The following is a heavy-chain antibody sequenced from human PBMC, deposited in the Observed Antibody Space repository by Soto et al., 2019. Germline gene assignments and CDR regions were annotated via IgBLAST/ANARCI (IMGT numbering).Heavy chain of an antibody. D-gene: IGHD3-3*01. J-gene: IGHJ5*02. CDR1: GASISSGDYY. Sequence: SETLSLTCTVSGASISSGDYYWSWIRQPPGKGLEWIAYISYSGTTYYNPSLKSRVTISVDTSRNQFSLKLNSVNAADTAVYYCVRALGSRFMEWPRFDPWGQGSLVTVSS. CDR2: ISYSGTT. V-gene: IGHV4-30-4*01. CDR3: VRALGSRFMEWPRFDP.